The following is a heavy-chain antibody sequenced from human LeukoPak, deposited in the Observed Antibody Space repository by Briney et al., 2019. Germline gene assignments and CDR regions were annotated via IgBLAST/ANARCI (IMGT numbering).Heavy chain of an antibody. Sequence: GGSLRLSCAASGFTFDDYAMHWVRQAPGKGLEWVSGISWNSGTLGYADSVEGRFTISRDNAKNSLSLQMNSLRAEDTALYYCAKGDYDILTGYRTLDSWGQGTLVTVSS. CDR1: GFTFDDYA. V-gene: IGHV3-9*01. J-gene: IGHJ4*02. D-gene: IGHD3-9*01. CDR3: AKGDYDILTGYRTLDS. CDR2: ISWNSGTL.